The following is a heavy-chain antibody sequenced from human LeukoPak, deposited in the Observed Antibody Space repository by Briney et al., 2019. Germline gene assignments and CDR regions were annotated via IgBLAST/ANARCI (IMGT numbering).Heavy chain of an antibody. J-gene: IGHJ4*02. Sequence: GASVKVSCKVSGYTLTELSMHWVRQAPGKGLERMGGFDPEDGETIYAQKFQGRVTMTEDTSTDTAYMELSSLRSEDTAVYYCASQRDGYIHFDYWGQGTLVTVSS. V-gene: IGHV1-24*01. CDR1: GYTLTELS. D-gene: IGHD5-24*01. CDR2: FDPEDGET. CDR3: ASQRDGYIHFDY.